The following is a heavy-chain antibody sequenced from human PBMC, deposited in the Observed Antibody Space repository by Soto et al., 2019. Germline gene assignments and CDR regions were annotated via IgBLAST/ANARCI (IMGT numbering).Heavy chain of an antibody. CDR3: ARDPVAYCGGDCRTFDY. CDR1: GFTFSSYA. D-gene: IGHD2-21*02. V-gene: IGHV3-30-3*01. Sequence: QVQLVESGGGVVQPGRSLRLSCAASGFTFSSYAMHWVRQAPGKGLEWVAVISYDGSNKYYAYSVKGRFTISRDNSKNTLYLQMNSLRAEDTAVYYCARDPVAYCGGDCRTFDYWGQGTLVTVSS. J-gene: IGHJ4*02. CDR2: ISYDGSNK.